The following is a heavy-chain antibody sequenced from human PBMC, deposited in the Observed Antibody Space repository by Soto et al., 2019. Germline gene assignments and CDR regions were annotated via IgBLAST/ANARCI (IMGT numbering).Heavy chain of an antibody. Sequence: PGGSLRLSCVVSGFTFSHHWMHWVRQAPGKGPVWVSRINSDGSMTGFADSVKGRFTISRDNAQNTVFLHMNSLRVEDTAVYFCARGPFYSSSWYDYWGRGTLVTVSS. D-gene: IGHD6-13*01. CDR1: GFTFSHHW. J-gene: IGHJ4*02. CDR3: ARGPFYSSSWYDY. CDR2: INSDGSMT. V-gene: IGHV3-74*01.